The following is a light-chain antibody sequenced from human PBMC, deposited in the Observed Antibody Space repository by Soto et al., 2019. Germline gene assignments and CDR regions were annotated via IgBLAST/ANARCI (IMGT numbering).Light chain of an antibody. V-gene: IGKV3-20*01. CDR1: QSVSSRY. Sequence: EIVLTQSPGTLSLSPGERATLSCRASQSVSSRYLAWYQQKPGQAPRLLIYGASNRSTGIPDRFSGSGSGTDFTLTISRLEPEDFAVYFCQQYGSSPPFTFGQGTKVEIK. CDR2: GAS. J-gene: IGKJ2*01. CDR3: QQYGSSPPFT.